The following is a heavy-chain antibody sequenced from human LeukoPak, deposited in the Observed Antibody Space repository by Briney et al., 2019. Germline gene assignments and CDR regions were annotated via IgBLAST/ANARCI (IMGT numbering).Heavy chain of an antibody. V-gene: IGHV3-74*01. J-gene: IGHJ6*03. D-gene: IGHD3-3*01. CDR2: INSEGRTT. Sequence: PGGSLRLSCAASGFTFSSHWMHWVRQAPGMGLVWVSRINSEGRTTDYADSVEGRFTISRDNAKNTLYLQMNSLRVEDTAVYYCARAGDFWSGYYYYYYYMDVWGKGTTVTVSS. CDR3: ARAGDFWSGYYYYYYYMDV. CDR1: GFTFSSHW.